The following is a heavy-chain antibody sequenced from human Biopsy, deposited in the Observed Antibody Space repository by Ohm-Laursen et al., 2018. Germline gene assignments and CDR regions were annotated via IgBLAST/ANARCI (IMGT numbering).Heavy chain of an antibody. J-gene: IGHJ4*02. CDR1: GFNFSANS. V-gene: IGHV3-33*01. CDR2: TWDDGSHQ. CDR3: VTDRLDDITKVRGIMTD. Sequence: SLSLSCTASGFNFSANSVHWYCQAPDKRLGWVVLTWDDGSHQYYADSVKGRFTISRDNSKNSLYLHINTLRVEDTAVYYCVTDRLDDITKVRGIMTDWGQGTLVIVSS. D-gene: IGHD3-10*01.